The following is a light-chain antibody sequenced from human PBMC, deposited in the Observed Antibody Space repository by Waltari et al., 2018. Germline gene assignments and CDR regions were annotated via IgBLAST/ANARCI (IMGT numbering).Light chain of an antibody. J-gene: IGLJ3*02. Sequence: QLVLTQSPSASASLGASVKLTCTLSSGHSSSAIAWHQQQPEKGPRYLMKLNSDGSHTKGDGIPDRFSGSSSGAERYLTISSPQSEDEADYYCQTWGTGIWVFGGGTKLTVL. CDR2: LNSDGSH. CDR1: SGHSSSA. V-gene: IGLV4-69*01. CDR3: QTWGTGIWV.